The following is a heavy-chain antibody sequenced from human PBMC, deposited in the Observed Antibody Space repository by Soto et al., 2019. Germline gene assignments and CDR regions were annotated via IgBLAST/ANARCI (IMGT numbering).Heavy chain of an antibody. V-gene: IGHV3-23*01. J-gene: IGHJ6*02. CDR2: ISGSGGST. CDR3: AKPDSTELYYFWTPYYYGMDV. Sequence: EVQLLESGGGLVQPGGSLRLSCAASGFTFSSYAMSWVRQAPGKGLEWVAVISGSGGSTYYADSVKGRFTISRDNSKNSLYLQMNSLRAEDTAVYYCAKPDSTELYYFWTPYYYGMDVWGQGTTVTVSS. CDR1: GFTFSSYA. D-gene: IGHD3-3*01.